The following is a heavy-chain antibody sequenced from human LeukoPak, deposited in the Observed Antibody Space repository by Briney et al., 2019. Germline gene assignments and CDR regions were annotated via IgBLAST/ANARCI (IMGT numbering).Heavy chain of an antibody. V-gene: IGHV1-69*05. J-gene: IGHJ3*02. CDR2: IIPIFGTA. Sequence: GSSVKVSCKASGGTFSSYAISWVRQAPGQGREWMGGIIPIFGTANYAQKFQGRVTITTDESTSTAYMELSSLRSEDTAVYYCARVTMVRGVILHDAFDIWGQGTMVTVSS. D-gene: IGHD3-10*01. CDR3: ARVTMVRGVILHDAFDI. CDR1: GGTFSSYA.